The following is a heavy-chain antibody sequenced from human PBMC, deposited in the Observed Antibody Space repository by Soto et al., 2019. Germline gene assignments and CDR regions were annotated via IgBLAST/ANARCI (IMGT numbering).Heavy chain of an antibody. CDR1: GFTFSSYS. D-gene: IGHD3-16*01. J-gene: IGHJ6*02. Sequence: GGSLRLSCAASGFTFSSYSMNWVRQAPGKGLEWVSYISSSSSTIYYADSVKGRFTISRDNAKNSLYLQMNSPRDEDTAVYYCASRYVNYYYGMDVWGQGTTVTVSS. CDR2: ISSSSSTI. V-gene: IGHV3-48*02. CDR3: ASRYVNYYYGMDV.